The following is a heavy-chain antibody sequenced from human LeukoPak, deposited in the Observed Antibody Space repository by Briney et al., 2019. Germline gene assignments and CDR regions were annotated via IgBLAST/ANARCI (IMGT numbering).Heavy chain of an antibody. D-gene: IGHD5-12*01. CDR1: GFTFSSYA. J-gene: IGHJ4*02. V-gene: IGHV3-23*01. CDR3: AKATVATLRGGYYFDY. Sequence: GGSLRLSCAASGFTFSSYAMSGARQAPGKGLEWVSAIGGSGGSTYYADSVKGRFTISRDNSKNTLYLQMNSLRAEDTAVYYCAKATVATLRGGYYFDYWGQGTLVTVSS. CDR2: IGGSGGST.